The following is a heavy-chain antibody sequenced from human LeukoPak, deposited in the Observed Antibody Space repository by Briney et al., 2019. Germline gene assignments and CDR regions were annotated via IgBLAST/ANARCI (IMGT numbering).Heavy chain of an antibody. CDR1: GGSVSSGSYY. Sequence: PLETLSLTCTVSGGSVSSGSYYWSWIRQPPGKGLEWIGYTYYSGSTNYNPSLKSRVTISVDTSKNQFSLKLSSVTAADTAVYYCARDSYGDLNYWGQGTLVTVSS. V-gene: IGHV4-61*01. CDR2: TYYSGST. J-gene: IGHJ4*02. CDR3: ARDSYGDLNY. D-gene: IGHD4-17*01.